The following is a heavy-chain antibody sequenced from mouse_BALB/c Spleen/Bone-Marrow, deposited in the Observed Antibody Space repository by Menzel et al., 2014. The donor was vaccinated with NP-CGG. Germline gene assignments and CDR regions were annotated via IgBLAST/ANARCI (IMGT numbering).Heavy chain of an antibody. V-gene: IGHV1S81*02. J-gene: IGHJ2*01. CDR2: INPSNGRT. CDR1: GYTFTSYW. CDR3: GLYYYGSLDY. Sequence: VQLQQSGAELVKPGASVKLSCMASGYTFTSYWMHWVKQRPGQGLEWIGEINPSNGRTNYNEKFKSKATLTVDKSSSTAYMQLSNLTSEDSAVYYCGLYYYGSLDYWGQGTTLTVPS. D-gene: IGHD1-1*01.